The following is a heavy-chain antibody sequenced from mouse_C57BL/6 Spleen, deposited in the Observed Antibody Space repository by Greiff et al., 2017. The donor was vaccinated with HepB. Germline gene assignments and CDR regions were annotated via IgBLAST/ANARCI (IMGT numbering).Heavy chain of an antibody. CDR3: ARRGYAMDY. CDR2: ISNLAYSI. J-gene: IGHJ4*01. Sequence: EVQWVESGGGLVQPGGSLKLSCAASGFTFSDYGMAWVRQAPRKGPEWVAFISNLAYSIYYADTVTGRFTISRENAKNTLYLEMSSLRSEDTAMYYCARRGYAMDYWGQGTSVTVSS. V-gene: IGHV5-15*01. CDR1: GFTFSDYG.